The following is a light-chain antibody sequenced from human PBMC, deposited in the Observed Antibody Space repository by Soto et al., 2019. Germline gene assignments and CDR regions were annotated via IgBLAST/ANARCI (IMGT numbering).Light chain of an antibody. J-gene: IGKJ1*01. V-gene: IGKV1-5*01. CDR3: QQYNGYPWT. CDR1: HIISSW. CDR2: DAS. Sequence: DIQMTQSPSTLSASVGDRVTITCRASHIISSWLAWYQQKPGKAPKLLIYDASRLESGVRSRFSGSGSGTEFTLTITSLQSDDFATYYCQQYNGYPWTFGQGTKVDI.